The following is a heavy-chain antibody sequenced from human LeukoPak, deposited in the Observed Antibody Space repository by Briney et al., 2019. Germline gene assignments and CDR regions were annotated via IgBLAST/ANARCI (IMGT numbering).Heavy chain of an antibody. J-gene: IGHJ4*02. CDR2: TNPSGGST. CDR3: ARHRRDPTYYYDSSGYYFDY. D-gene: IGHD3-22*01. V-gene: IGHV1-46*01. Sequence: ASVKVSCKASGYTFTSYYMHWVRQAPGQGLEWMGITNPSGGSTSYAQKFQGRVTMTRDMSTSTVYMELSSLRSEDTAVYYCARHRRDPTYYYDSSGYYFDYWGQGTLVTVSS. CDR1: GYTFTSYY.